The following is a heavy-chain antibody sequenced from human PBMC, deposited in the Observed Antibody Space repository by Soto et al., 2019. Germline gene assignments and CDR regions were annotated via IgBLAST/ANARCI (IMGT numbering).Heavy chain of an antibody. CDR2: IKSKTDGGTT. Sequence: EVQLVESGGGLVKPGGSLRLSCAASGFTFSNAWMNWVRQAPGKGLEWVGRIKSKTDGGTTDYAAPVKGRFTISRDDSKNTLYLQMNSLKTEDTAVNYCTTSRHDYGDYYAFDIWGQGTMVTVSS. CDR3: TTSRHDYGDYYAFDI. V-gene: IGHV3-15*07. J-gene: IGHJ3*02. CDR1: GFTFSNAW. D-gene: IGHD4-17*01.